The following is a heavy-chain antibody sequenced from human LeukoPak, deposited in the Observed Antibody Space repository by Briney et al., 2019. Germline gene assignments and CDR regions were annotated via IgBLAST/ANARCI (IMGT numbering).Heavy chain of an antibody. CDR3: ARSFSGYDQFGQPDDY. CDR2: IIPILGIA. CDR1: GGTFSSYA. D-gene: IGHD5-12*01. Sequence: ASVKVSCKASGGTFSSYAISWVRQAPGQGLEWMGRIIPILGIANYAQKFQGRVTITADKSTSTAYMELSSLGSEDTAAYYCARSFSGYDQFGQPDDYWGQGTLVTLSS. V-gene: IGHV1-69*04. J-gene: IGHJ4*02.